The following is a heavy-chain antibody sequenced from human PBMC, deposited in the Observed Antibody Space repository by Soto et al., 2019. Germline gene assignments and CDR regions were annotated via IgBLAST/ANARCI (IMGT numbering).Heavy chain of an antibody. V-gene: IGHV3-33*01. J-gene: IGHJ3*02. CDR1: GFTFRSCG. Sequence: QMQVAESGGGVVQPGRSLRLSCAVSGFTFRSCGMHWVRQAPGKGLEWVAVMWYDGINKYYSDSVKGRFIISRDNSKNTLYLQMNSLRAEDTAVYYCARDLGRTDYKNNDVLDIWGQGTMVTVSS. D-gene: IGHD3-9*01. CDR3: ARDLGRTDYKNNDVLDI. CDR2: MWYDGINK.